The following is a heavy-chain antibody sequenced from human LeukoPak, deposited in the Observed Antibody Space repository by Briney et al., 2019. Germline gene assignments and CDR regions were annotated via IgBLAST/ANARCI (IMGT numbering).Heavy chain of an antibody. V-gene: IGHV3-74*01. Sequence: GGSLRLSCAASGFTFSTYWMHWVRQAPGKGLVWVSRINGDGSTTNYADSVEGRFTISRDNAKNTVYPQMNSLRAEDTAVYYCARDLSTSWYYFDNWGQGTLVTVSS. CDR3: ARDLSTSWYYFDN. J-gene: IGHJ4*02. CDR1: GFTFSTYW. CDR2: INGDGSTT. D-gene: IGHD2-2*01.